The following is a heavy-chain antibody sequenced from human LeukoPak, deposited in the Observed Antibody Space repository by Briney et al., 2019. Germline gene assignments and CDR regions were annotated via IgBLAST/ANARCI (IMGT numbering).Heavy chain of an antibody. Sequence: GGSLRLSCAASGFTFTSYAMSWVRQPPGKGLEGVSVIRGSGTVTYFADSVKGRFTVSRDNSKNTLYLQMSSLRAEGTAIYYCAKSLDYDGGVLWALPQYWGQGTLDTVSS. J-gene: IGHJ4*02. CDR3: AKSLDYDGGVLWALPQY. CDR2: IRGSGTVT. D-gene: IGHD3-22*01. V-gene: IGHV3-23*01. CDR1: GFTFTSYA.